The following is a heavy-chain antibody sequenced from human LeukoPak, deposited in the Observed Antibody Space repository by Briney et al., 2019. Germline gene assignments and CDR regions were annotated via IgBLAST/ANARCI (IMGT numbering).Heavy chain of an antibody. CDR2: IYSSGST. Sequence: SETLSLTCTVSGGSISSNSYYWGWIRQPPGKGLEWIGSIYSSGSTYYNPSLKSRVTISVDTSKNQFSLKLSSVTAADTAVYYCARHATVTTSQFDYWGQGTLVTVSS. D-gene: IGHD4-17*01. J-gene: IGHJ4*02. CDR3: ARHATVTTSQFDY. CDR1: GGSISSNSYY. V-gene: IGHV4-39*01.